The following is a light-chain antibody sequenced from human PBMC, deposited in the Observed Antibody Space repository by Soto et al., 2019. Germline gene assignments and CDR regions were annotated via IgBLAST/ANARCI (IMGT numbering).Light chain of an antibody. V-gene: IGLV2-8*01. Sequence: QSALTQPPSASGSPGQSVTISCTGTSSDVGGYNYVSWYQQHPGKAPKLMIYEVTKRPSGVPDRFSGSKSGNTASLTVSGLQAEDEADYYCSSFTGTENSDVFGTGTKVTVL. CDR1: SSDVGGYNY. CDR3: SSFTGTENSDV. J-gene: IGLJ1*01. CDR2: EVT.